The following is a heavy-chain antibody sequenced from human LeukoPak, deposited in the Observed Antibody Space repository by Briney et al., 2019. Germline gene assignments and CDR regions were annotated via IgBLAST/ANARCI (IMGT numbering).Heavy chain of an antibody. CDR3: ARVGTLAAGTRSDP. D-gene: IGHD6-13*01. CDR2: MNPNSGDT. J-gene: IGHJ5*02. Sequence: ASVKVSCKASGYTFTSYDINWVRQATGQGLEWMGWMNPNSGDTGYAQKFQGRVTMTRNTSISTAYMELSSLRSEDTAVYYCARVGTLAAGTRSDPWGQGNLVTVSS. V-gene: IGHV1-8*01. CDR1: GYTFTSYD.